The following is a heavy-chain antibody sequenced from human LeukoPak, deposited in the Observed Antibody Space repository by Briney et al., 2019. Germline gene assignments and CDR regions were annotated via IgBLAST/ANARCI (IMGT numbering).Heavy chain of an antibody. J-gene: IGHJ4*02. Sequence: GRSLRLPCAGFGFTFSGYSIHWVRQAPGKGLEWVAVTSFDESNKYYADSVKGRFTISRDNSMNTVYLQMYSLRDGDTAVYYCARAKRFSSGWLDCFDYWGQGTLVTVSS. CDR3: ARAKRFSSGWLDCFDY. V-gene: IGHV3-30*04. D-gene: IGHD6-19*01. CDR1: GFTFSGYS. CDR2: TSFDESNK.